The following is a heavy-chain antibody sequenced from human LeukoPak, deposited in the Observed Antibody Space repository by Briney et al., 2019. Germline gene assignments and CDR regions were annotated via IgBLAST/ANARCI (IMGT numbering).Heavy chain of an antibody. D-gene: IGHD2-21*02. J-gene: IGHJ4*02. Sequence: PGGSLRLSCAASGFTFSSYAMSWVRQAPGKGLEWVSTISGSGSNTYYADSVKGRFTTSRGNSKSTLYLQMNSLRADDTAVYYCAKGCGADWYPSDYWGQGTLVTVSS. V-gene: IGHV3-23*01. CDR1: GFTFSSYA. CDR3: AKGCGADWYPSDY. CDR2: ISGSGSNT.